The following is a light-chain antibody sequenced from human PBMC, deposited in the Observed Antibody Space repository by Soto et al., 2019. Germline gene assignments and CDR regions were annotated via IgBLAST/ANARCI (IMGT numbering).Light chain of an antibody. CDR1: NIGSKS. V-gene: IGLV3-21*04. CDR2: YDS. CDR3: QVWDSSSDHLYV. J-gene: IGLJ1*01. Sequence: SCELTQPPSVSVVPGRTARIPCGGNNIGSKSVHWYQQKPGQAPVLVIYYDSDRPSGIPERFSGSNSGNTATLTISRVEDGDEADYYCQVWDSSSDHLYVFGTGTKVTV.